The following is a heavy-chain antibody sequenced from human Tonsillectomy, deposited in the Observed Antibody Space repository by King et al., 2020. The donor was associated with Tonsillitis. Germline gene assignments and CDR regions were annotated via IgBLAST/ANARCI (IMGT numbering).Heavy chain of an antibody. J-gene: IGHJ6*02. Sequence: VQLQESGPGLVKPSQTLSLTCTVSGDSFSSGGYYWSCIRQHPVKGLEWIGYIYYSGSTYYNPSLKSRVTISVDTSKNQFSLKLSSVTAADTAVYYCARTPKYYDSSGPVWGQGTTVTVSS. CDR1: GDSFSSGGYY. CDR3: ARTPKYYDSSGPV. V-gene: IGHV4-31*03. CDR2: IYYSGST. D-gene: IGHD3-22*01.